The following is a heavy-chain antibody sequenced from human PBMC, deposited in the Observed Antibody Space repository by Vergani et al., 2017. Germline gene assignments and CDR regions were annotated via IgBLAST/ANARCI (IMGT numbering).Heavy chain of an antibody. CDR2: IFSGGYT. J-gene: IGHJ1*01. CDR1: GFTVSSHY. Sequence: EVQMVESGGGLVKPGGSLRLSCAVSGFTVSSHYMSWVRQAPGKGLEWVSVIFSGGYTYYADSVKGRFTISRDDSKNSLYLQMNSLRAEDTAVYYCASQYYDFWSGRDWGQGTLVTVSS. CDR3: ASQYYDFWSGRD. D-gene: IGHD3-3*01. V-gene: IGHV3-66*04.